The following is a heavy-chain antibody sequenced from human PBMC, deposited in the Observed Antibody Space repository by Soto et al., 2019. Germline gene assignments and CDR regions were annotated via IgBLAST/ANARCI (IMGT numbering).Heavy chain of an antibody. Sequence: GGSLRLSCAASGFTFDDYAMHWVRQAPGKGLEWVSGISWNSGSIGYADSVKGRFTISRDNAKNSLYLQMNSLRAEDTALYYCAKDIAYSGYDLRGDAFDIWGQGTMVTVSS. CDR3: AKDIAYSGYDLRGDAFDI. CDR2: ISWNSGSI. D-gene: IGHD5-12*01. V-gene: IGHV3-9*01. CDR1: GFTFDDYA. J-gene: IGHJ3*02.